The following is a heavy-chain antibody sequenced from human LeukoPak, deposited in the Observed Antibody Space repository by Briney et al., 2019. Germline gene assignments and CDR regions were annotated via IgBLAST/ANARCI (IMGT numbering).Heavy chain of an antibody. CDR2: ISHDGSNK. J-gene: IGHJ3*02. CDR3: AKDQSEGAFDI. V-gene: IGHV3-30*18. Sequence: GGSLRLSCAASGFTFSSYGMPWVRQAPGKGLEWVAVISHDGSNKYYADSVKGRFTISRDNSKNTLYLQMNSLRAEDTAVYYCAKDQSEGAFDIWGQGTMVTVSS. CDR1: GFTFSSYG.